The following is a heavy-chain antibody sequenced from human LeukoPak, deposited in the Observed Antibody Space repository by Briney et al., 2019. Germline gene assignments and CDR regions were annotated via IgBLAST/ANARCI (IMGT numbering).Heavy chain of an antibody. J-gene: IGHJ6*03. CDR2: ISGSGGGT. D-gene: IGHD6-13*01. Sequence: PGGSLRLSCAASGFTFVTFAMGWVRPARGKGLEWVSTISGSGGGTYYADSVKGRFTISRDNSKNTLYLQMNSLRAEDTAVYYCAKHKGAGSRYSYSMDVWGKGATVTVSS. CDR1: GFTFVTFA. CDR3: AKHKGAGSRYSYSMDV. V-gene: IGHV3-23*01.